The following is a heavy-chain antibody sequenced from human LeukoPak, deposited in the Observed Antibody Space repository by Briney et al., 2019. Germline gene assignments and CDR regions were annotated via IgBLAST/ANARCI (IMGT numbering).Heavy chain of an antibody. CDR2: IKGDGSTT. CDR3: ARVSGSGSHFDY. J-gene: IGHJ4*02. D-gene: IGHD3-10*01. CDR1: GFTFSDFW. Sequence: GGSLRLSCAASGFTFSDFWMHWVRQDPGKGLVWVSRIKGDGSTTTYADSVRGRFTISRNNAKTTLYLQMTSLRAEDTAVYYCARVSGSGSHFDYWGQGTLVTVSS. V-gene: IGHV3-74*03.